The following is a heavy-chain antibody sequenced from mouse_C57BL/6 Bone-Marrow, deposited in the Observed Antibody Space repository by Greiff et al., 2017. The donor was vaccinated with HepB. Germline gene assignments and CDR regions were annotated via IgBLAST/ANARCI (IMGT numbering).Heavy chain of an antibody. J-gene: IGHJ3*01. CDR1: GYTFTSYT. CDR2: INPSSGYT. V-gene: IGHV1-4*01. Sequence: VKLQQSGAELARPGASVKMSCKASGYTFTSYTMHWVKQRPGQGLEWIGYINPSSGYTKYNQKFKDKATLTADKSSSTAYMQLSSLTSEDSAVYYCVYYSWFAYWGQGPLVPVSA. D-gene: IGHD1-1*01. CDR3: VYYSWFAY.